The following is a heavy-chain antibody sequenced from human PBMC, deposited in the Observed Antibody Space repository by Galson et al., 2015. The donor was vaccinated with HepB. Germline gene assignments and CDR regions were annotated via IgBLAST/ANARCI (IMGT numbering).Heavy chain of an antibody. CDR3: ATGYGLSDS. V-gene: IGHV3-23*01. Sequence: SLRLSCAASGFAFDSHAMSWVRQAPGRGLEWISGITGKGDSTFYADSVKGRFTVSKDNSNNMLYLQMNSLRAEDAGLYFCATGYGLSDSWAQGILVTVSS. J-gene: IGHJ5*01. D-gene: IGHD5-18*01. CDR2: ITGKGDST. CDR1: GFAFDSHA.